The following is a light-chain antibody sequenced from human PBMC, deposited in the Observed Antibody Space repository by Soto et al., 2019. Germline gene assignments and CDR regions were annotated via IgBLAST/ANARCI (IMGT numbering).Light chain of an antibody. CDR2: GGS. Sequence: IVLTQSPGTLSLSPGERATLSCRASQSVDSNYLAWYQQKPGQAPRLLIYGGSRRATGIPDRFSGGGSGTDFTLTISKLEHEDYAVYYCQQYSSGTFGQGTKVEI. CDR1: QSVDSNY. J-gene: IGKJ1*01. CDR3: QQYSSGT. V-gene: IGKV3-20*01.